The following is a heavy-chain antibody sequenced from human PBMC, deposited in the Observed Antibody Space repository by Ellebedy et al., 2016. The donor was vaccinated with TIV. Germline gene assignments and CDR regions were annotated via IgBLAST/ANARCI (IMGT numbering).Heavy chain of an antibody. J-gene: IGHJ5*02. CDR2: IAYDENSS. CDR3: ARGNTGSFHGWFDP. Sequence: GESLKISCAASGFTFSSYVMYWVRQAPGKGLEWVAGIAYDENSSYYADSVKGRFTISRDNSKNTLNLQMSSLRTEDTAVYYCARGNTGSFHGWFDPWGQGTLVTVSS. CDR1: GFTFSSYV. D-gene: IGHD1-26*01. V-gene: IGHV3-30-3*01.